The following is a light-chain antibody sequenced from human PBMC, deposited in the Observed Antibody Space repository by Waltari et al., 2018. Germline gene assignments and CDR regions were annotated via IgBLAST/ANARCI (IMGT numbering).Light chain of an antibody. Sequence: DIQMTQSPSSLSASVGDRVTNTCRASQGISKYLAWYEQKPGKVPKLLIYAASTLQSGVPSRFSGSGSGTDFTLTISSLQPEDVATYYCQKYNSAPPLTFGGGTKVEIK. V-gene: IGKV1-27*01. J-gene: IGKJ4*01. CDR3: QKYNSAPPLT. CDR2: AAS. CDR1: QGISKY.